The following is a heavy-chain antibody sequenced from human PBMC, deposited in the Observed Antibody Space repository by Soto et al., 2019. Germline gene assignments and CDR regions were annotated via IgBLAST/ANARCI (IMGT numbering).Heavy chain of an antibody. CDR2: IIPIFGTA. CDR3: ARGAPFTIFGVVTPGGWFDP. J-gene: IGHJ5*02. Sequence: ASVKVSCKASGGTFSSYAISWVRQAPGQGLEWMGGIIPIFGTANYAQKFQGRVTITADESTSTAYMELSSLRSEDTAVYYCARGAPFTIFGVVTPGGWFDPWGQGTMVTVS. D-gene: IGHD3-3*01. V-gene: IGHV1-69*13. CDR1: GGTFSSYA.